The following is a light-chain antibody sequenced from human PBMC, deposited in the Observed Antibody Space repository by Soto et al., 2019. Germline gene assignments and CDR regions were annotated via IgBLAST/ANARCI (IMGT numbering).Light chain of an antibody. V-gene: IGKV3-15*01. Sequence: EIVMTQSPATLSVSPGERATLSCRASQSVSSNLAWYQQKPGQAPRLLIYGASTRATGITARFSGSGSGTEFTLTISSLQSEDFAVYYWQQYNNWRPWTFGQGTKVESK. CDR3: QQYNNWRPWT. CDR2: GAS. J-gene: IGKJ1*01. CDR1: QSVSSN.